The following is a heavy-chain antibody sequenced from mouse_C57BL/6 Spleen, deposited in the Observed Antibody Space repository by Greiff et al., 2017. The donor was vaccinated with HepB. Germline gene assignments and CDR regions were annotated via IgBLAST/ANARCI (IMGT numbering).Heavy chain of an antibody. CDR2: IYPGDGDT. V-gene: IGHV1-80*01. CDR3: AREGYDDPGGYYFDY. J-gene: IGHJ2*01. D-gene: IGHD2-2*01. CDR1: GYAFSSYW. Sequence: QVQLQQSGAELVKPGASVKISCRASGYAFSSYWMNWVKQRPGKGLEWIGQIYPGDGDTNYNGKFKGKATLTADKSSSTAYMQLSSLTSEDSAVYFCAREGYDDPGGYYFDYWGQGTTLTVSS.